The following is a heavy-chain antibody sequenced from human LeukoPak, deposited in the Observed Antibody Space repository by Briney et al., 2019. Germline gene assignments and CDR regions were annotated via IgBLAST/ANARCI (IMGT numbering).Heavy chain of an antibody. Sequence: GGSLRLSCAASGFTFSSYAMSWVRQAPGKEVGRVSGISGSGGTTYYAASVKGRFTISRDNSKNTLYLQMNSLRAEDTAVYYCAKDPAGGTVNWFDPWGQGTLVTVSS. CDR1: GFTFSSYA. CDR2: ISGSGGTT. D-gene: IGHD6-13*01. J-gene: IGHJ5*02. V-gene: IGHV3-23*01. CDR3: AKDPAGGTVNWFDP.